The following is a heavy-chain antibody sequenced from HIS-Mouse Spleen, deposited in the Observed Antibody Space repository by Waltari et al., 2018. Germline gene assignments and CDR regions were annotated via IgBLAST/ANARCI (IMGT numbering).Heavy chain of an antibody. CDR2: IYYSGST. Sequence: QLQLQESGPGLVKPSETLSLTCTVSGGSIRSSTYYWGRIRQPPGKGLEWIGSIYYSGSTYYNLSLKSRVTISVDTSKNQFSLKLSSVTAADTAVYYCAREIPYSSSWYDWYFDLWGRGTLVTVSS. CDR3: AREIPYSSSWYDWYFDL. CDR1: GGSIRSSTYY. D-gene: IGHD6-13*01. J-gene: IGHJ2*01. V-gene: IGHV4-39*07.